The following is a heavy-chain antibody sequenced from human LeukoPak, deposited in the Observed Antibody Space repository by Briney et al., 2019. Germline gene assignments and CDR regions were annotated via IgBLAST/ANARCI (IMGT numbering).Heavy chain of an antibody. Sequence: PGGSLRLSCAASGFTFSSYGMHWVRQAPGKGLEWVAVISYDGSNKYYADSVKGRFTISRDNSKNTLYLQMNSLRAEDTAVYYCARDLLGYSYDAYYFDFWGQGTLVTVSS. J-gene: IGHJ4*02. CDR1: GFTFSSYG. CDR2: ISYDGSNK. CDR3: ARDLLGYSYDAYYFDF. V-gene: IGHV3-30*03. D-gene: IGHD5-18*01.